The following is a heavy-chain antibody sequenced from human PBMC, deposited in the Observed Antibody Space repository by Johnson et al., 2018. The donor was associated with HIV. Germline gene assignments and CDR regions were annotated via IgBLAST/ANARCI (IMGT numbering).Heavy chain of an antibody. J-gene: IGHJ3*02. CDR1: GFTFSSYD. D-gene: IGHD6-13*01. V-gene: IGHV3-23*04. CDR3: ARFRSSNWFDAFDI. CDR2: ISGSGGST. Sequence: VQLVESGGGLVQPGGSLRLSCAASGFTFSSYDMHWVRQATGKGLEWVSAISGSGGSTYYADSVKGRFTISRDNSKNTLYLQMNSLRAEDTAVYYCARFRSSNWFDAFDIWGQGTMVTVSA.